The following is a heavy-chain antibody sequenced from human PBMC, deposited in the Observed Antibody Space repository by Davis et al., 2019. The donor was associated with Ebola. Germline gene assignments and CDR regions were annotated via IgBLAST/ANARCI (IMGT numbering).Heavy chain of an antibody. Sequence: PSETLSLTCTVSGGSISSSSYYWGWIRQPPGKGLEWIGSIYYSGSTYYNPSLKSRVTISVDTSKNQFSLKLSSVTAADTAVYYCARGKGRIAARPAAFDIWGQGTMVTVSS. CDR2: IYYSGST. J-gene: IGHJ3*02. V-gene: IGHV4-39*07. CDR3: ARGKGRIAARPAAFDI. CDR1: GGSISSSSYY. D-gene: IGHD6-6*01.